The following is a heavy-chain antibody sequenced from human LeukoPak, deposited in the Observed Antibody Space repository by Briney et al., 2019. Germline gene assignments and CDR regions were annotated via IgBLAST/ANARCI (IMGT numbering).Heavy chain of an antibody. CDR3: TRDTFGARDS. J-gene: IGHJ4*02. Sequence: PGGSLRLSCVASGFTFRSYWMSWVRQAPGKGLEWVANIKQDGSEKYDVDSVKGRFTISRDNAKNTLYLQMNSLRAEDTAVYYCTRDTFGARDSWGQGTLVTVSS. CDR2: IKQDGSEK. V-gene: IGHV3-7*01. D-gene: IGHD3-10*01. CDR1: GFTFRSYW.